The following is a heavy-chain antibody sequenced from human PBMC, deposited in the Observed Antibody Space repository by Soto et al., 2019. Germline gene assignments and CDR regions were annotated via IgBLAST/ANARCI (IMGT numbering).Heavy chain of an antibody. D-gene: IGHD6-13*01. CDR3: ARSRLTRRAAAGKSFLDY. CDR2: IYYSGST. J-gene: IGHJ4*02. Sequence: SETLSLTCTVSGGSISSSSYYWGWIRQPPGKGLEWIGSIYYSGSTYYNPSLKSRVTISVDTSKNQFSLKLSSVTAADTAVYYCARSRLTRRAAAGKSFLDYWGQGTLVTVSS. CDR1: GGSISSSSYY. V-gene: IGHV4-39*01.